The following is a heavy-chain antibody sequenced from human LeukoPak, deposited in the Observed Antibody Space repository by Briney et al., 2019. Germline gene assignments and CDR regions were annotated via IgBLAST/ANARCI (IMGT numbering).Heavy chain of an antibody. CDR1: GFTFSSYG. D-gene: IGHD4-17*01. J-gene: IGHJ1*01. CDR2: IRYDGSNK. V-gene: IGHV3-30*02. CDR3: AKDSPTVTRAAFQH. Sequence: PGGSLRLSCAASGFTFSSYGVPWVRQAPGKGLEWVAFIRYDGSNKYYADSVKGRFTISRDNSKNTLYLQMNSLRAEDTAVYYCAKDSPTVTRAAFQHWGQGTLVTVSS.